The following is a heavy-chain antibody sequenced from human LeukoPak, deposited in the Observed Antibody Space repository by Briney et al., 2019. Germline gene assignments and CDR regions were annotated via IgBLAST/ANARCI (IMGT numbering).Heavy chain of an antibody. J-gene: IGHJ4*02. CDR2: ISSSSSYI. CDR1: GFTFSSYS. CDR3: GRGSVGFGELNY. Sequence: GGSLRLSCAASGFTFSSYSMNWVRQAPGKGLEWVSSISSSSSYIYYADSVKGRFTISRDNAKNSLYLQMNSLRAEDTAVYYCGRGSVGFGELNYWGQGTLVTVSS. D-gene: IGHD3-10*01. V-gene: IGHV3-21*01.